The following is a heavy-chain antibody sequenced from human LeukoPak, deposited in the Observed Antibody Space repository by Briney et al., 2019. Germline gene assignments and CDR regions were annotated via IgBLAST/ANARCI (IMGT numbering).Heavy chain of an antibody. CDR2: IIPIFGTA. V-gene: IGHV1-69*01. Sequence: ASVKVSCKASGGTFSSYAISWVRQAPGRGLEWMGGIIPIFGTANYAQKFQGRVTITADESTSTAYMELSSLRSEDTAVYYCVMTTEKNNWFDPWGQGTLVTVSS. J-gene: IGHJ5*02. CDR1: GGTFSSYA. D-gene: IGHD4-17*01. CDR3: VMTTEKNNWFDP.